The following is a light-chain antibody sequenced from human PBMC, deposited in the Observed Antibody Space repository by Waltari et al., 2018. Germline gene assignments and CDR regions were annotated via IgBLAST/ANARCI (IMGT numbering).Light chain of an antibody. J-gene: IGLJ3*02. CDR1: NTEAKS. Sequence: SYVLTPPPPVSVAPGKTARATCGGDNTEAKSVNWYQQKAGQAPFLVFFYENDRPSGIPERFSGSISGNTATLTISRVEVGDEADYYCQVWDNSRDQVVFGGGTKLAVL. CDR3: QVWDNSRDQVV. V-gene: IGLV3-21*04. CDR2: YEN.